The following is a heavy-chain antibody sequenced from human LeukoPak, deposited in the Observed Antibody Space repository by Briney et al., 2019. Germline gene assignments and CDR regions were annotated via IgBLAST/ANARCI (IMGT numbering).Heavy chain of an antibody. V-gene: IGHV3-23*01. D-gene: IGHD3-22*01. Sequence: GGSLRLSCAASGFTFSSYAMSWVRQAPGKGLEWVSGISGSGTSTYYADSVKGRFTISRDNSKNTLYLQMNSLRAEDTAVYYCASRNYYDSSGYYYYYFDYWGQGILVTVSS. CDR1: GFTFSSYA. CDR2: ISGSGTST. CDR3: ASRNYYDSSGYYYYYFDY. J-gene: IGHJ4*02.